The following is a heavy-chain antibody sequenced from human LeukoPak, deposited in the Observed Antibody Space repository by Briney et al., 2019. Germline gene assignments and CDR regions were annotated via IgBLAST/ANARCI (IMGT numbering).Heavy chain of an antibody. CDR1: GYSISSGYY. CDR2: IYHSGST. Sequence: PSETLSLTCTVSGYSISSGYYWGWIRQPPGKGLEWIGSIYHSGSTYYNPSLKSRVTIPVDTSKNQFSLKLSSVTAADTAVYYCARAISTVAGGGTFDYWGQGTLVTVSS. J-gene: IGHJ4*02. D-gene: IGHD6-19*01. V-gene: IGHV4-38-2*02. CDR3: ARAISTVAGGGTFDY.